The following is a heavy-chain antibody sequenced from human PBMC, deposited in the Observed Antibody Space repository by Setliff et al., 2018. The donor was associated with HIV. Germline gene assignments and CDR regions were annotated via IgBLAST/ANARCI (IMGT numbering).Heavy chain of an antibody. Sequence: GGSLRLSCAASGFTLSTYDMNWVRHAHGRGLEWVAQISSSGFPIYYADSVRGRFTASRDNGKNSLFLQMNSLRAEDTAVDYCVRGTLDFWGQGTLVTVSS. CDR2: ISSSGFPI. CDR3: VRGTLDF. CDR1: GFTLSTYD. J-gene: IGHJ4*02. V-gene: IGHV3-48*01.